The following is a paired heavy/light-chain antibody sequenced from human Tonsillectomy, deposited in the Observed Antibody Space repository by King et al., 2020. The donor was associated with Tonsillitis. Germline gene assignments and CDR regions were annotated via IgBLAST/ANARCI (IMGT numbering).Heavy chain of an antibody. V-gene: IGHV4-31*03. CDR1: GGSISSGDH. CDR3: ARATRAYMYGSFDL. CDR2: VSHSGYS. D-gene: IGHD4-17*01. Sequence: QVQLHLSGPGRVKTSQTLFLTCTVSGGSISSGDHWGWIRQFPGRGLEWIGDVSHSGYSSYNSSLQSRLSLSLDTSKNTFSLDLTSMTVADTAIYYCARATRAYMYGSFDLWGQGIVVTVSS. J-gene: IGHJ5*02.
Light chain of an antibody. CDR3: GTWDTSLSAWL. CDR1: SSNIGNNY. CDR2: EYN. Sequence: QSVLTQPPSVSAAPGQKVTISCSGSSSNIGNNYVSWYQQFPGTAPKLLISEYNQRPSGIPDRFSVSKSGTSVTLGITGLQTGDEADYFCGTWDTSLSAWLFGGGTKLTVL. J-gene: IGLJ3*02. V-gene: IGLV1-51*02.